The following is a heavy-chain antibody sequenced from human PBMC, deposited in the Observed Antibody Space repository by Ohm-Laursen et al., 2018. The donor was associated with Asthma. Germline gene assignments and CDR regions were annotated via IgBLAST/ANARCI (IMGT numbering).Heavy chain of an antibody. CDR3: ATLSWYASQF. CDR2: IKPDGSQT. Sequence: GSLSLSCTASGFTFSGSWMIWVRQAPGKGLQWLAFIKPDGSQTYYADSMEGRFSISRDNSKNSLYLQMSSLRGEDTAIYYCATLSWYASQFWGQGTLVTVSS. CDR1: GFTFSGSW. V-gene: IGHV3-7*01. J-gene: IGHJ4*02. D-gene: IGHD2-2*01.